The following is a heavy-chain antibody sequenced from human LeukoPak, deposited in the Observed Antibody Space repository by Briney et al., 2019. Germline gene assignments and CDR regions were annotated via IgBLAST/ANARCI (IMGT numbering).Heavy chain of an antibody. J-gene: IGHJ6*02. Sequence: SQTLSLTCAISGDSVSSSSAAWNWISQSPSRGLEWLGRTYYRSKWSDGYATSVKSRITIKPDTSKNQFSLQLNSVTPEDTAVYYCARGGGAMDVWGQGTTVTVSS. CDR1: GDSVSSSSAA. CDR3: ARGGGAMDV. CDR2: TYYRSKWSD. D-gene: IGHD3-16*01. V-gene: IGHV6-1*01.